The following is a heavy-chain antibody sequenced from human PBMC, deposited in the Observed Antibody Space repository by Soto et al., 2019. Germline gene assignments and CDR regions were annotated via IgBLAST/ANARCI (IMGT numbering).Heavy chain of an antibody. CDR2: IFHSGST. CDR3: ARAPRGNYGYPSYFDY. Sequence: PSETLSLTCAVSGGSISSSNWWSWVRQPPGKGLEWIGEIFHSGSTNYNPSLKSRVTISVDTSKNQFSLKLSSVTAADTAVYYCARAPRGNYGYPSYFDYWGQGTRVTVSS. J-gene: IGHJ4*02. CDR1: GGSISSSNW. D-gene: IGHD3-10*01. V-gene: IGHV4-4*02.